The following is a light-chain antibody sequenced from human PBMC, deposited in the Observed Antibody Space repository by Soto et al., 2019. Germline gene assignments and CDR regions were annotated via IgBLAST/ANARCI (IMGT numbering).Light chain of an antibody. CDR2: GAS. Sequence: EIVLTQSPGTLSLSPGERATLSCRASPSVSSSYLAWYQQKPGQAPRLLIYGASSRATGIPDRFSRSGSGTDFTLTISRLEPEDFAVYYCQQYGSSSYTFGQGTKLEIK. CDR1: PSVSSSY. V-gene: IGKV3-20*01. CDR3: QQYGSSSYT. J-gene: IGKJ2*01.